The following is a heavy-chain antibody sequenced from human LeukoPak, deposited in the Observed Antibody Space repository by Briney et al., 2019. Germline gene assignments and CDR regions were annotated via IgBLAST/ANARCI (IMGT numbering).Heavy chain of an antibody. D-gene: IGHD3-10*01. CDR1: GFTFSSYW. V-gene: IGHV3-7*01. CDR3: ARDKSLWFGELLGPIDY. J-gene: IGHJ4*02. CDR2: IKQDGSEK. Sequence: QTGGSLSLSCAASGFTFSSYWMSWVRQAPGKGLEWVANIKQDGSEKYYVDSVKGRFTISRDNAKNSLYLQMNSLRAEDTAVYYCARDKSLWFGELLGPIDYWGQGTLVTVSS.